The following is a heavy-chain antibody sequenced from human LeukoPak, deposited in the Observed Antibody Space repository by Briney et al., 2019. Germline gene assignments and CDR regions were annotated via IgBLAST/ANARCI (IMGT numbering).Heavy chain of an antibody. CDR1: GFTFSSYA. CDR3: AREGAAAGTFDY. V-gene: IGHV3-30-3*01. D-gene: IGHD6-13*01. CDR2: ISYDGSNK. Sequence: GGSLRLSCAASGFTFSSYAMHWVRPAPGKGLEWVAVISYDGSNKYYADSVKGRFTISRDNSKNTLYLQMNSLRAEDTAVYYCAREGAAAGTFDYWGQGTLVTVSS. J-gene: IGHJ4*02.